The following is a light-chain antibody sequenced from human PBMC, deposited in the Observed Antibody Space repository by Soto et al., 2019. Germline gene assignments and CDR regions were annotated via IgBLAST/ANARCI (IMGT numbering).Light chain of an antibody. CDR3: QQYYTTPLT. CDR2: WAS. J-gene: IGKJ1*01. CDR1: QSVLYSSNNRNY. Sequence: DIVMTQSPDSLAVSLGERATINCKSSQSVLYSSNNRNYLTWYQQKPGQPPRLLIYWASTRESGVPDRFSGSGSGTDSTLTISSLQAEEVAVYYCQQYYTTPLTFGQGTKVEIK. V-gene: IGKV4-1*01.